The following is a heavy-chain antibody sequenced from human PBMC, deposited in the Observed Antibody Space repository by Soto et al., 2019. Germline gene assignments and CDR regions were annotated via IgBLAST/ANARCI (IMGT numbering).Heavy chain of an antibody. D-gene: IGHD3-3*01. V-gene: IGHV3-21*01. CDR1: GFTFSSYS. Sequence: GGSLRLSCAASGFTFSSYSMNWVRQAPGKGLEWVSSISSSSSYIYYADSVKGRFTISRDNAKNSLYLQMNSLRAEDTAVYYCARDGGITIFGVVITTNYYYMDVWGKGTTVTVSS. CDR3: ARDGGITIFGVVITTNYYYMDV. J-gene: IGHJ6*03. CDR2: ISSSSSYI.